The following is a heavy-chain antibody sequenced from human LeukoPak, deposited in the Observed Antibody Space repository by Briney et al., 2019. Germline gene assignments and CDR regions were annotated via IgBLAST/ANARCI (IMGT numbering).Heavy chain of an antibody. CDR3: ARHSSIAATDPMDY. V-gene: IGHV5-51*01. Sequence: GESLKISCKGSGHTFTNHWIGWVRQMPGKGLEWMGIIFPGDSDARYSPSFQGQVTISVDKSSTTTYLHWASLKASDTAVYYCARHSSIAATDPMDYWGQGTLITVSS. D-gene: IGHD2-15*01. CDR2: IFPGDSDA. CDR1: GHTFTNHW. J-gene: IGHJ4*01.